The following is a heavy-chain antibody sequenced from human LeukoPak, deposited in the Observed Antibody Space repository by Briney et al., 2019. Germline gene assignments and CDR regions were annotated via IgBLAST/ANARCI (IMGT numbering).Heavy chain of an antibody. CDR3: ASSQTSGWYVMDY. D-gene: IGHD6-19*01. Sequence: PSETLSLTCTVSGGSISSSSYYWGWIRQPPGKGLEWIGSIYYSGSTYYNPSLKSRVTISVDTSKNQFSLKMSSVTAADTAVYYCASSQTSGWYVMDYWGQGTLVTVSS. V-gene: IGHV4-39*07. J-gene: IGHJ4*02. CDR2: IYYSGST. CDR1: GGSISSSSYY.